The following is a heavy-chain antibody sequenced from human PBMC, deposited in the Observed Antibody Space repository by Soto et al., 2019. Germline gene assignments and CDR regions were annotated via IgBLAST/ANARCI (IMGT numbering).Heavy chain of an antibody. D-gene: IGHD4-17*01. Sequence: GGSLRLSCAASGFTFSSYGMHWVRQAPGKGLEWVAVISYDGSNKYYADSVKGRFTISRDNSKNTLYLQMNSLRAEDTAVYYCAKDLGRTVTPLHNTYYYYGMDVWGQGTTVTVSS. CDR1: GFTFSSYG. CDR3: AKDLGRTVTPLHNTYYYYGMDV. CDR2: ISYDGSNK. V-gene: IGHV3-30*18. J-gene: IGHJ6*02.